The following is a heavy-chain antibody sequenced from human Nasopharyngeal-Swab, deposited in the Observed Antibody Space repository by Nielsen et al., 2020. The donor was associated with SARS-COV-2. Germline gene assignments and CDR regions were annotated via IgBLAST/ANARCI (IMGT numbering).Heavy chain of an antibody. CDR1: GYTLTELS. J-gene: IGHJ4*02. D-gene: IGHD3-22*01. CDR3: ATVYALGYYDSSGYYY. CDR2: FDPEDGET. Sequence: ASVKVSCKVSGYTLTELSMHWVRQAPGKGLEWMGGFDPEDGETIYAQKFQGRVTMTEDTSTDTAYMELSSLRFEDTAVYYCATVYALGYYDSSGYYYWGQGTLVTVSS. V-gene: IGHV1-24*01.